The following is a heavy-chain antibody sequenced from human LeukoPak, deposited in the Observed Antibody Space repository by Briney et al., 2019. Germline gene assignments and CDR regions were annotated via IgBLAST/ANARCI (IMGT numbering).Heavy chain of an antibody. V-gene: IGHV4-59*01. CDR1: GGSISSYY. CDR2: IYYSGST. Sequence: SETLSLTCTVSGGSISSYYWSWIRQPPGKGLEWIGYIYYSGSTNYNPSLKSRVTISVDTSKNQFSLELSSVTAADTAVYYCAREAAAGTIWYYYCMDVWGKGTTVTVSS. D-gene: IGHD6-13*01. J-gene: IGHJ6*03. CDR3: AREAAAGTIWYYYCMDV.